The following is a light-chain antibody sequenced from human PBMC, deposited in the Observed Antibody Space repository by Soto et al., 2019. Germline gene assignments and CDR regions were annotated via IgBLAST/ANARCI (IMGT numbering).Light chain of an antibody. CDR2: WAS. Sequence: DIVMTQSPASLAVSLGGRATINCKSSQSVLYSSTNKNYLAWYQQKPGQPPKLLIYWASTRESGVPDRFSASGSGTDFTLTISSLQAEDVAVYFCQEYYCTPLTFGGGTKVEIK. V-gene: IGKV4-1*01. J-gene: IGKJ4*01. CDR3: QEYYCTPLT. CDR1: QSVLYSSTNKNY.